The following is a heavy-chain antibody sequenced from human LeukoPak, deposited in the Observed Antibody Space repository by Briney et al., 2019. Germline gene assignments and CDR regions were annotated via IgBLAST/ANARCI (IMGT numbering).Heavy chain of an antibody. V-gene: IGHV1-46*01. CDR1: GYTFTSYY. Sequence: GASVKVSCKASGYTFTSYYMHWVRQAPGQGLEWMGIINPSGCSTIYAQKFRGRVTMTRDTSTSAVDMEPSSLRAEATAVYYCARDSPRVYYGSGSYYTALGYWGQGTLVTVSP. CDR3: ARDSPRVYYGSGSYYTALGY. D-gene: IGHD3-10*01. J-gene: IGHJ4*02. CDR2: INPSGCST.